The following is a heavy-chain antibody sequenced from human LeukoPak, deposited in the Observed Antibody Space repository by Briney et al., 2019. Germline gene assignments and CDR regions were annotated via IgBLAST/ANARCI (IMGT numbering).Heavy chain of an antibody. CDR3: ARDRMADLYYFDY. CDR1: GFTFSSYG. Sequence: GGSLRLSCAASGFTFSSYGMHWVRQAPGKGLEWVAVIWYDGSNKYYADSVKGRFTISRDNSKNTLYLQMNSLRAEDTAVYYCARDRMADLYYFDYWGQGTQVTVSS. D-gene: IGHD2-8*01. CDR2: IWYDGSNK. V-gene: IGHV3-33*01. J-gene: IGHJ4*02.